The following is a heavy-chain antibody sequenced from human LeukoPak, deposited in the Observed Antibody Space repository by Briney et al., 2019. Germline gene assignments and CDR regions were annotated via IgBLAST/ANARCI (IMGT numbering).Heavy chain of an antibody. CDR2: INHSGST. V-gene: IGHV4-39*07. CDR1: GGSISSSSYY. J-gene: IGHJ6*02. D-gene: IGHD3-10*01. Sequence: SETLSLTCTVSGGSISSSSYYWGWIRQPPGKGLEWIGEINHSGSTNYNPSLKSRVTISVDTSKNQFSLKLSSVTAADTAVYYCARGGGYYYGSGSYYNVLYYYGMDVWGQGTTVTVSS. CDR3: ARGGGYYYGSGSYYNVLYYYGMDV.